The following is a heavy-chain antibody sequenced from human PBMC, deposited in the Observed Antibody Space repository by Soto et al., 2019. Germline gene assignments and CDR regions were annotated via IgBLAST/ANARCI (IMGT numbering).Heavy chain of an antibody. CDR1: GYTFTSYD. CDR2: MNPNSGNT. D-gene: IGHD6-13*01. J-gene: IGHJ6*02. Sequence: ASVKVSCKASGYTFTSYDINWVRQATGQGLEWMGWMNPNSGNTGYAQKFQGRVTMTRNTSISTAYMELSSLRSEDTAVYYCARGLSSWPYYYYGMDVWGQGTTVTVSS. V-gene: IGHV1-8*01. CDR3: ARGLSSWPYYYYGMDV.